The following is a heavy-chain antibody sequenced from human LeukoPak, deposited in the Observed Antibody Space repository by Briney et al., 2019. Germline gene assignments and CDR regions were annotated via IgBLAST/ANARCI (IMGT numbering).Heavy chain of an antibody. CDR2: IYYTGST. D-gene: IGHD3-22*01. CDR3: ARDFRDRSAWGRAFDI. CDR1: GGSISRGGYY. Sequence: SETLSLTCSVSGGSISRGGYYLTWVRQHPGKGLEWIGYIYYTGSTSYNTSLKSRLTISVDTSKNQFSLKLSSVTAADTAVYYCARDFRDRSAWGRAFDIWGQGTMVTVSS. J-gene: IGHJ3*02. V-gene: IGHV4-31*03.